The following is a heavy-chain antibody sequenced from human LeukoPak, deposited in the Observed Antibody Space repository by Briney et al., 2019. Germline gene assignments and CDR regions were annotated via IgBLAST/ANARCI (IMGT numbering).Heavy chain of an antibody. CDR3: AVGGTRSEYFDY. CDR1: GFTFSSYG. J-gene: IGHJ4*02. D-gene: IGHD2-15*01. CDR2: IWYDGSNK. Sequence: GRSLRLSCAASGFTFSSYGMHWVRQAPGKGLEWVAVIWYDGSNKYYADSVKGRFTISRDNSKNTLYLQTNSLRAEDTAVYYCAVGGTRSEYFDYLVEGTLVTVSS. V-gene: IGHV3-33*01.